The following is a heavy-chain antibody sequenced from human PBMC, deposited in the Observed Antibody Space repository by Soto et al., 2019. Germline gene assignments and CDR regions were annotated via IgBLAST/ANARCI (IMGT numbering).Heavy chain of an antibody. D-gene: IGHD2-21*02. V-gene: IGHV5-51*01. CDR1: GYSFTSYW. CDR3: ASYYCGGDCYYPVAASDI. Sequence: PGESLKISCKGSGYSFTSYWIGWVRQMPGKGLEWMGIIYPGDSDTRYSPSFQGQVTISADKSISTAYLQWSSLKASDTAMYYCASYYCGGDCYYPVAASDIWGQGTMVTVSS. CDR2: IYPGDSDT. J-gene: IGHJ3*02.